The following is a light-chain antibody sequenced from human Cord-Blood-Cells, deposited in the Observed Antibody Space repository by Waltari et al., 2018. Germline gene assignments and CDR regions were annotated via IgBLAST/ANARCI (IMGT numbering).Light chain of an antibody. J-gene: IGKJ3*01. CDR3: MQALQTAFT. Sequence: TVMTQSPLSLPVTPGEPASIACRSSQSLLHSNGYYYLAWYLQQPGQSPQLLIYLGSNRASGVPDRFSGSGSGTDFTLKISRVEAEDVGVYYCMQALQTAFTFGPGTKVDIK. CDR2: LGS. V-gene: IGKV2-28*01. CDR1: QSLLHSNGYYY.